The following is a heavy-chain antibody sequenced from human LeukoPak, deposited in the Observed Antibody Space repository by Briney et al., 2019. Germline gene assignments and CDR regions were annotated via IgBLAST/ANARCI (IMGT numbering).Heavy chain of an antibody. CDR1: GGSFSGYY. J-gene: IGHJ4*02. Sequence: SETLSLTCAVYGGSFSGYYWSWIRQPPGKGLEWIGEINHSGSTNYNPSLKSRVTISVDTSKNQFSLKLSSVTAADTAVYYCARDLASCAGDCYSDGFDYWGQGALVTVSS. CDR2: INHSGST. V-gene: IGHV4-34*01. D-gene: IGHD2-21*02. CDR3: ARDLASCAGDCYSDGFDY.